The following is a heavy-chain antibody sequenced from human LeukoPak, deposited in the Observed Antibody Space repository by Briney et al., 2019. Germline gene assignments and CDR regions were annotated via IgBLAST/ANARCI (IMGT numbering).Heavy chain of an antibody. D-gene: IGHD5-12*01. CDR1: GYTFTSYY. Sequence: GASVKVSCKASGYTFTSYYMHWVRQAPGQGLEWMGIINPSGGSTSYAQKFQGRVTMTRDTSTSTVYKELSSLRSEDTAVYYCASSLRGYSGYDLGTPVPFDYWGQGTLVTVSS. CDR2: INPSGGST. V-gene: IGHV1-46*01. CDR3: ASSLRGYSGYDLGTPVPFDY. J-gene: IGHJ4*02.